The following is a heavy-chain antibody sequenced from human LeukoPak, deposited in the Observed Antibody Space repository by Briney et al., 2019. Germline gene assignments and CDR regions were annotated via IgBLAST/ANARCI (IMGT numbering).Heavy chain of an antibody. J-gene: IGHJ4*02. CDR1: GYTFTSYG. CDR2: ISAYNGNT. D-gene: IGHD3-10*01. Sequence: ASVKVSCKASGYTFTSYGISWVRQAPGQGLEWMGWISAYNGNTNYAQKLQGRVAMTTDTSTSTAYMELRSLRSDDTAVYYCARDQSHFGSGSPSNYWGQGTLVTVSS. V-gene: IGHV1-18*01. CDR3: ARDQSHFGSGSPSNY.